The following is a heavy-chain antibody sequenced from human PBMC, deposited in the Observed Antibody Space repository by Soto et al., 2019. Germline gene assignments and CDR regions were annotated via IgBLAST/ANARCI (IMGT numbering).Heavy chain of an antibody. J-gene: IGHJ5*02. CDR1: KFSFSSYW. CDR3: AKVASGSYDWFDP. V-gene: IGHV3-74*01. D-gene: IGHD1-26*01. Sequence: EVQLVESGGGLVQPGGSLRLSCAASKFSFSSYWMHWVRQAPGKGLMWVSRVNPDGSTTTYADSVKGRFTISRDNAKNKVFLQMNSLRADDTAVYYCAKVASGSYDWFDPWGQGTLVTVSS. CDR2: VNPDGSTT.